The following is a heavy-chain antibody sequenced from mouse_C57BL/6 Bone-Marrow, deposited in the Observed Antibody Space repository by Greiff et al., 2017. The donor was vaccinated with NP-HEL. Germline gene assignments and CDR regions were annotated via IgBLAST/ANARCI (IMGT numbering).Heavy chain of an antibody. CDR3: ARWAAQASYYFDY. Sequence: VQLKESGGGLVKPGGSLKLSCAASGFTFSSYAMSWVRQTPEKRLEWVATISDGGSYTYYPDNVKGRFTISRDNAKNNLYLQMRHLSSEDTAMYYCARWAAQASYYFDYWGQGTTLTVSS. CDR2: ISDGGSYT. D-gene: IGHD3-2*02. V-gene: IGHV5-4*01. J-gene: IGHJ2*01. CDR1: GFTFSSYA.